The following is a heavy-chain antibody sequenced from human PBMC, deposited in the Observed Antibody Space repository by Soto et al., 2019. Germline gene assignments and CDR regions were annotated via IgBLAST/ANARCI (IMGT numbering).Heavy chain of an antibody. CDR3: ARGIGIVVVPAAIGLVAAADYYYYGMDV. CDR2: ISAYNCNT. J-gene: IGHJ6*02. CDR1: GYTFTSYG. Sequence: ASVKVSCKASGYTFTSYGISWVRQAPGQGLEWMGWISAYNCNTNYAQKLQGRVTLTTDTSTSTAYMELRSLRFYDTAVYYCARGIGIVVVPAAIGLVAAADYYYYGMDVWGQGTTVTVSS. D-gene: IGHD2-2*01. V-gene: IGHV1-18*01.